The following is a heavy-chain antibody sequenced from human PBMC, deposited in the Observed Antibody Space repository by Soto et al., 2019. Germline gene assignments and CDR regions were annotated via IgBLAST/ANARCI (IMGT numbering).Heavy chain of an antibody. CDR2: IYSGGST. Sequence: GGSLRLSCAVSGFTVSSHFMSWVRQAPGKGLEWVSVIYSGGSTYYADSVKGRFTISRDNSKNTLYLQMNSLRAEDTAVYYCSTFPIVAAYTDYWGQGTLVTVSS. D-gene: IGHD6-13*01. CDR1: GFTVSSHF. J-gene: IGHJ4*02. V-gene: IGHV3-66*01. CDR3: STFPIVAAYTDY.